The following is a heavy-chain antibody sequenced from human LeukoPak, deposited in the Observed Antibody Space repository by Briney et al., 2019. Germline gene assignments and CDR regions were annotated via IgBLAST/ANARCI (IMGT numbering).Heavy chain of an antibody. V-gene: IGHV3-23*01. D-gene: IGHD6-6*01. J-gene: IGHJ4*02. CDR2: ISGSGGST. CDR3: AKGSSSSSRYYFDY. Sequence: GGSLRLSCAASGFTFSSYAMSWVRQAPGKGLEWVSVISGSGGSTYYADSVKGRFTISRDNSKNTLYPQMNSLRAEDTAVYYCAKGSSSSSRYYFDYWGQGTLVTVSS. CDR1: GFTFSSYA.